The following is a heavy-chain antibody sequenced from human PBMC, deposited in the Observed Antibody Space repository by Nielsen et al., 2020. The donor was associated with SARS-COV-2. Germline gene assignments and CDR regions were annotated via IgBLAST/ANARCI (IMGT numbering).Heavy chain of an antibody. Sequence: GESLKISCAVSGFTFSSYAMSWVRQAPGKGLQWIASISVSLATTYYADSVKGRFTISRDNAKNSLYLQMNSLRAEDTALYYCANLRLRTQDAFDIWGQGTMVTVSS. D-gene: IGHD1-14*01. J-gene: IGHJ3*02. CDR3: ANLRLRTQDAFDI. CDR2: ISVSLATT. CDR1: GFTFSSYA. V-gene: IGHV3-23*01.